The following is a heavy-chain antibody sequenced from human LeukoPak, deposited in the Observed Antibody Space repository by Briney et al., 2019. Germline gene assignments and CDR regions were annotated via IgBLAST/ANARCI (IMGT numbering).Heavy chain of an antibody. CDR1: GFTFSSYG. CDR3: AKDWAKYSSSWYTSSSWFDP. CDR2: ISGSGGST. V-gene: IGHV3-23*01. J-gene: IGHJ5*02. D-gene: IGHD6-13*01. Sequence: GSLRLSCTASGFTFSSYGMDWVRQAPGKGLEWVSAISGSGGSTYYADSVKGRFTISRDNSKNTLYLQMNSLRAEDTAVYYCAKDWAKYSSSWYTSSSWFDPWGQGTLVTVSS.